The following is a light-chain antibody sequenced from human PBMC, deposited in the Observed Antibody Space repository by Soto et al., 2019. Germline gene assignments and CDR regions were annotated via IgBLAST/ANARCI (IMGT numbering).Light chain of an antibody. Sequence: QSVLTQPASVSGSPGQSITMSCTGSGRDIGAYNYVSWYQQHPGKAPKLIIYGVKNRPSGVSNRFSASKSAFTASLTISGLQAEDEADYYCSSYTTSYFYVFGTGTKVTV. V-gene: IGLV2-14*01. CDR3: SSYTTSYFYV. J-gene: IGLJ1*01. CDR1: GRDIGAYNY. CDR2: GVK.